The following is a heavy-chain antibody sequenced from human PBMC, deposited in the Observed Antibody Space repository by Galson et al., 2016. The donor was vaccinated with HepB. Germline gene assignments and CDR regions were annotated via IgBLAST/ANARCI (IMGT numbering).Heavy chain of an antibody. Sequence: GLEWIGGVYFIGSTYYNPSLNSRVTISIDTSRNQLSLKMNSVTAADTAVYYCTSWDSWGQGTLVTVSS. CDR2: VYFIGST. J-gene: IGHJ4*02. CDR3: TSWDS. V-gene: IGHV4-39*07.